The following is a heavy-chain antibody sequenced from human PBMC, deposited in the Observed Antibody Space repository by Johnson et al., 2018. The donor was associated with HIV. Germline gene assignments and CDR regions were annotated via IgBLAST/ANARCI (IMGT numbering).Heavy chain of an antibody. CDR2: ISYDGSNK. CDR1: GFTFSSYA. Sequence: QVQLVESGGGVVQPGRSLRLSCAASGFTFSSYAMHWVRQAPGKGLEWVAIISYDGSNKYYADSVKGRFTISRDNSKNTLYLQMNSLRAEDTAVYYCARVPPLAWGATGWLDAFDIWGQVTMVTVSS. V-gene: IGHV3-30*04. CDR3: ARVPPLAWGATGWLDAFDI. D-gene: IGHD1-26*01. J-gene: IGHJ3*02.